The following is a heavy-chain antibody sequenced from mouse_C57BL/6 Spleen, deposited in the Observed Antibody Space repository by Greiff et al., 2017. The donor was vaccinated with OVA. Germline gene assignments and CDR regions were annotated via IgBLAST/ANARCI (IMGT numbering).Heavy chain of an antibody. Sequence: QVQLQQPGAELVMPGASVKLSCKASGYTFTSYWMHWVKQRPGQGLEWIGAIDPSASYTNYNPKFKGKSTLTVDKSSSTAYMQLSSLTSEDSAVYYCARDYYGSSYGWFADWGQGTLVTVSA. CDR1: GYTFTSYW. V-gene: IGHV1-69*01. D-gene: IGHD1-1*01. CDR2: IDPSASYT. CDR3: ARDYYGSSYGWFAD. J-gene: IGHJ3*01.